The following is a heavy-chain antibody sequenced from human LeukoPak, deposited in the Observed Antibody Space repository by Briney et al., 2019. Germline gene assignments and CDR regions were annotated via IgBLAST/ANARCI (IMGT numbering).Heavy chain of an antibody. J-gene: IGHJ6*02. CDR2: MNPNSGNT. V-gene: IGHV1-8*01. CDR1: GYTFTSYD. CDR3: ARDCTNRFCYYGMDV. D-gene: IGHD2-8*01. Sequence: ASVKVSCKASGYTFTSYDINWVRQATEQGLEWMGWMNPNSGNTGYAQKFQGRVTMTRNTSISTAYMELSSLRSEDTAVYYCARDCTNRFCYYGMDVWGQGTTVTVSS.